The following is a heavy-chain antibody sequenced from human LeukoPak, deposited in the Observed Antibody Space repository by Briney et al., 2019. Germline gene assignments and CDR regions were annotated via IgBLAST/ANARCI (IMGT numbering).Heavy chain of an antibody. CDR1: GFIFSHYT. Sequence: PGASLRLSCAASGFIFSHYTMTWVRQAPGMGLEWVSSINGSGDATKYADSVMGRFTISRGNSKNTVSLQMNSLRAEDTAVYYCAKSDCGSDGCKLLNYWGQGTLVSASS. CDR3: AKSDCGSDGCKLLNY. CDR2: INGSGDAT. J-gene: IGHJ4*02. D-gene: IGHD2-21*01. V-gene: IGHV3-23*01.